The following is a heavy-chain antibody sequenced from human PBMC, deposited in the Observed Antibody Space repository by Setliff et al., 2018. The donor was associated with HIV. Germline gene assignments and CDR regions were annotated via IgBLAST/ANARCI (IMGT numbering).Heavy chain of an antibody. CDR2: VDPEDSET. V-gene: IGHV1-69-2*01. CDR1: GYTFIDHY. D-gene: IGHD6-6*01. J-gene: IGHJ4*02. Sequence: ASVKVSCKISGYTFIDHYIHWVQQAPGKGLEWMGRVDPEDSETITAQKFQGRVTMTTDTSTSTAYMGLRSLRSDDTAVYYCARDEPKNTEAAPRYWGQGTLVTVSS. CDR3: ARDEPKNTEAAPRY.